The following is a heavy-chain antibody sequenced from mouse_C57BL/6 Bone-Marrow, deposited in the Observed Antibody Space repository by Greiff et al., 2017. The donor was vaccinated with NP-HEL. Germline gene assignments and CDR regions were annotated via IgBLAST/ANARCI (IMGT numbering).Heavy chain of an antibody. CDR1: GYSITSGYY. Sequence: EVQRVESGPGLVKPSQSLSLTCSVTGYSITSGYYWNWIRQFPGNKLEWMGYISYDGSNNYNPSLKNRISITRDTSKNQFFLKLNSVTTEDTATYYCARDPYYDGSSYCAMDYWGQGTSVTVSS. J-gene: IGHJ4*01. CDR2: ISYDGSN. D-gene: IGHD1-1*01. CDR3: ARDPYYDGSSYCAMDY. V-gene: IGHV3-6*01.